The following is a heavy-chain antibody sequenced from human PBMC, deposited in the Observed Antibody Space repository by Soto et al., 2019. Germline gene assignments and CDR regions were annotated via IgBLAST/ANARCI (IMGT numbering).Heavy chain of an antibody. D-gene: IGHD2-2*01. V-gene: IGHV4-34*01. CDR2: INHSGST. Sequence: QVQLQQWGAGLLKPSETLSLTCAVYGGSFSGYYWSWIRQPPGKGLEWIGEINHSGSTNYNPSLKSRVNISGDASKNQFSLKLSSVTAADTAVYYCAVAPEEPATNWFDPWGQGTLVTVSS. CDR1: GGSFSGYY. J-gene: IGHJ5*02. CDR3: AVAPEEPATNWFDP.